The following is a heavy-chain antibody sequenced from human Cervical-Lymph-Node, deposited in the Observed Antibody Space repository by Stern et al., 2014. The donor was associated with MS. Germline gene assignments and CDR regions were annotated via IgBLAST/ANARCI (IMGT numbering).Heavy chain of an antibody. Sequence: DQLVESGAEVKKPGASVKVSCKASGYTFTSYDINWVRQATGQGLEWMGWMNPNSGNTGYAQKFQGRVTMTRNTSISTAYMELSSLRSEDTAVYYCARSARVLYGMDVWGQGTTVTVSS. CDR2: MNPNSGNT. CDR3: ARSARVLYGMDV. V-gene: IGHV1-8*01. CDR1: GYTFTSYD. J-gene: IGHJ6*02. D-gene: IGHD3-10*01.